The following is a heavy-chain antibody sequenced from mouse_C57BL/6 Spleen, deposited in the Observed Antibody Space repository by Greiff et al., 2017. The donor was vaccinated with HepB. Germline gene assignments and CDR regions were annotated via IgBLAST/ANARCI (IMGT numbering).Heavy chain of an antibody. J-gene: IGHJ2*01. CDR2: INPNNGGT. V-gene: IGHV1-22*01. CDR1: GYTFTDYN. CDR3: ARGFPYYFDY. Sequence: EVKLLESGPELVKPGASVKMSCKASGYTFTDYNMHWVKQSHGKSLEWIGYINPNNGGTSYNQKFKGKATLTVNKSSSTAYMELRSLTSEDSAVYYCARGFPYYFDYWGQGTTLTVSS.